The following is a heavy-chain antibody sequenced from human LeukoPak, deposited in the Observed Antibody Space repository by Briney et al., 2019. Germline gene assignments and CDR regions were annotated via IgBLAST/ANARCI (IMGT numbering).Heavy chain of an antibody. V-gene: IGHV4-30-2*01. J-gene: IGHJ4*02. D-gene: IGHD4-17*01. CDR3: ASAGAETDYALEN. CDR1: GGSISGGGYS. Sequence: SQTLSLTCAVSGGSISGGGYSWSWIRQPPGKDLEWIGYIYHSGSTYYNPSLKSRVTISVDRSKNQFSLQLSSVTAADTAVYYCASAGAETDYALENWGQGTLVTVSS. CDR2: IYHSGST.